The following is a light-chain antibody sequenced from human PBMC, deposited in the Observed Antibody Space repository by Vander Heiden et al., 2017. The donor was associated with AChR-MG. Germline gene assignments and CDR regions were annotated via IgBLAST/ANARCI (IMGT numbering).Light chain of an antibody. V-gene: IGKV3-15*01. CDR2: GAS. CDR3: QQYNNWFRT. CDR1: QSVSSK. Sequence: EIVMTQSPATLSVSPGERATLSCRASQSVSSKLAWYQQKPGQAPRLLIYGASTSATGIPARFSGSGSGTEFTFTISSLQSEDFAVYYCQQYNNWFRTFGQGTKVEIK. J-gene: IGKJ1*01.